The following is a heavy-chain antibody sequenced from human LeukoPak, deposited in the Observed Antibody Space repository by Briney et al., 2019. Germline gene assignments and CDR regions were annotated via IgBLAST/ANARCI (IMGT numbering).Heavy chain of an antibody. D-gene: IGHD3-22*01. V-gene: IGHV1-2*02. CDR2: INPNSGGT. J-gene: IGHJ6*02. Sequence: ASVTVSCKASGYTFTGYYMHWVRQAPGQGLEWMGWINPNSGGTNYAQKFQGRVTMTRDTSISTAYMELSRLRSDDTAVYYCAREHDNRVPYYCGMDVWGQGTTVTVSS. CDR3: AREHDNRVPYYCGMDV. CDR1: GYTFTGYY.